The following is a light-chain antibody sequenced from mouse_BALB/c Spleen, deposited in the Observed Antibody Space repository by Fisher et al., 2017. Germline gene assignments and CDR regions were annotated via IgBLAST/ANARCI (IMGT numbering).Light chain of an antibody. CDR3: QQRSSYPLT. V-gene: IGKV4-57*01. CDR2: STS. J-gene: IGKJ5*01. CDR1: SSVNY. Sequence: IVMTQTTAIMSASPGERVTMSCRASSSVNYMYWYQQKSGASPKLWIYSTSNLASGVPARFSGSGSGTSYSLTISSMEAEDAATYYCQQRSSYPLTFGAGTKLELK.